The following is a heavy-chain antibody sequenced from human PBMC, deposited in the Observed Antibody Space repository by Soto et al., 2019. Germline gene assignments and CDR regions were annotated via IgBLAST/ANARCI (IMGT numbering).Heavy chain of an antibody. V-gene: IGHV1-69*04. CDR2: IIPILGIA. J-gene: IGHJ6*03. D-gene: IGHD1-1*01. CDR3: ARDRLRTGTTYYMDV. Sequence: ASVKVSCKASGGTFSSYTISWVRQAPGQGLEWMGRIIPILGIANYAQKFQGRVTITADKSTSTAYMELSSLRSEDTAVYYCARDRLRTGTTYYMDVWGKGTTVTVSS. CDR1: GGTFSSYT.